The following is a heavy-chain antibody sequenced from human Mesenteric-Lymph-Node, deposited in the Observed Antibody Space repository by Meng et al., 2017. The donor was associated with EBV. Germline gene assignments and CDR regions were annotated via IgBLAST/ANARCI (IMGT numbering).Heavy chain of an antibody. D-gene: IGHD3-3*01. Sequence: ITLKESGPTLVKPTQTLTLTCTFSGFSLSTNGVGVGWIRQPPGKALEWLALIYWDDDKRYSPSLKNRLTITTATSINQLVLTMTNMDPADTATYYCAHKVDSGWFDPWGQGTLGTVSS. CDR1: GFSLSTNGVG. V-gene: IGHV2-5*02. J-gene: IGHJ5*02. CDR3: AHKVDSGWFDP. CDR2: IYWDDDK.